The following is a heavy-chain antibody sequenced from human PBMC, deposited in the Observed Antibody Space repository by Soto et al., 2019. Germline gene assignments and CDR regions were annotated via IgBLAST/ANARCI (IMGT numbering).Heavy chain of an antibody. CDR1: GYTFTSYD. CDR2: ISAYNGNT. D-gene: IGHD3-3*01. J-gene: IGHJ4*02. V-gene: IGHV1-18*01. Sequence: QVQLVQSGAEVKKPGASVKVSCKASGYTFTSYDISWVRQAPGQGLEWMGWISAYNGNTNYAQNLQGRVTMTTDTSTSTAYMELRSLRSDDTAVYYCARAEKYYDFWSGYYARDGWYFDYWGQGTLVTVSS. CDR3: ARAEKYYDFWSGYYARDGWYFDY.